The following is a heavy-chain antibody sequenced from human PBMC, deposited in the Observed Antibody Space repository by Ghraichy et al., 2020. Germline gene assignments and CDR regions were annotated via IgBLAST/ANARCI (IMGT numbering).Heavy chain of an antibody. CDR2: IKQDGSEK. J-gene: IGHJ4*02. CDR1: GFTFSSYW. V-gene: IGHV3-7*03. D-gene: IGHD3-10*01. Sequence: GGSLRLSCAASGFTFSSYWMSWVRQAPGKGLEWVANIKQDGSEKYYVDSVKGRFTISRDNAKNSLYLQMNSLRAEDTAVYYCARDRGPGELLGQDFDYWGQGTLVTVSS. CDR3: ARDRGPGELLGQDFDY.